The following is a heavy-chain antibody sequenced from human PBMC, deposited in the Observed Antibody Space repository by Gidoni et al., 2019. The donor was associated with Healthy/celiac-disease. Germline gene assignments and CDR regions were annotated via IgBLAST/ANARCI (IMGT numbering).Heavy chain of an antibody. CDR3: AKLPEFQWELPIDY. V-gene: IGHV3-23*01. CDR1: GFTFSSYA. CDR2: ISGSGGST. Sequence: EVQLLESGGGLVQPGGSLRLSCAASGFTFSSYAMRWVRQAPGKGLEWVSAISGSGGSTYYADSVKGRFTISRDNSKNTLYLQMNSLRAEDTAVYYCAKLPEFQWELPIDYWGQGTLVTVSS. D-gene: IGHD1-26*01. J-gene: IGHJ4*02.